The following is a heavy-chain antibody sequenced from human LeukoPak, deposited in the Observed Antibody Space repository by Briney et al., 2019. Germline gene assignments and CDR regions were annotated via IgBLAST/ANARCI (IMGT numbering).Heavy chain of an antibody. D-gene: IGHD2-15*01. CDR2: TIPIFGTA. Sequence: SVKVSCKASGGTFSSYAISWVRQAPGQGLEWMGGTIPIFGTANYAQKFQGRVTITTDESTSTAYMELSSLRSEDTAVYYCARDGFRYCSGGSCYPYWGQGTLVTVST. J-gene: IGHJ4*02. V-gene: IGHV1-69*05. CDR1: GGTFSSYA. CDR3: ARDGFRYCSGGSCYPY.